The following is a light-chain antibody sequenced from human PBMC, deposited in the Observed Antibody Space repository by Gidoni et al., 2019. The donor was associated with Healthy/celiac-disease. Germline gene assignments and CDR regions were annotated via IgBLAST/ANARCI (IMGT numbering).Light chain of an antibody. CDR1: QSLLHSNGYNY. J-gene: IGKJ4*01. Sequence: EIVMTQSPLSLPVTPGEPASITCRSSQSLLHSNGYNYLDWYLQKPGQSPQLLIYLGSNRASGVPDRFSGSGSGTDFTLNISRVEAEDVGVYYCMQALHTPPTFGGGTKVEIK. CDR3: MQALHTPPT. V-gene: IGKV2-28*01. CDR2: LGS.